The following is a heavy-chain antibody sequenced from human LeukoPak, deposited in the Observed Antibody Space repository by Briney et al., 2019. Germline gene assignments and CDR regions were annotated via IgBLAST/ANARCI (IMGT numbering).Heavy chain of an antibody. CDR1: GGSFSGYY. Sequence: PSETLSLTCAVYGGSFSGYYWSWIRQPPGKGLEWIGEINHSGSTNYNPSLKSRVTISVDTSKNQFSLKLSSVTAADTAVYYCKAATYLPDYYYYYMDVWGKGTTVTVSS. J-gene: IGHJ6*03. CDR3: KAATYLPDYYYYYMDV. V-gene: IGHV4-34*01. CDR2: INHSGST.